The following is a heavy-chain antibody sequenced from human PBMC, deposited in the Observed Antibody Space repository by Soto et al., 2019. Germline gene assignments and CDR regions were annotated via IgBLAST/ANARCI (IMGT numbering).Heavy chain of an antibody. Sequence: GWSLRLACAASVFTFSSYGMHWVRQAPGKGLEWVAVISYDGSNKYYADSVKGRFTISRDNSKNTLYLQMNSLRAEDTAVYYCAKDLGSSSWGAFDIWGQGTMVTVSS. J-gene: IGHJ3*02. V-gene: IGHV3-30*18. CDR3: AKDLGSSSWGAFDI. D-gene: IGHD6-13*01. CDR2: ISYDGSNK. CDR1: VFTFSSYG.